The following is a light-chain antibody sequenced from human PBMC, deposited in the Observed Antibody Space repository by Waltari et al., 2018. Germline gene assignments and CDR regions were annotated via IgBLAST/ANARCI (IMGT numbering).Light chain of an antibody. J-gene: IGKJ1*01. Sequence: LQMTQSPSSMSASVGDRVTITCRASQAIRDSLAWYQQKPGKAPKLLLYGTSRLDSGVPFRFSGSGSGTDFTLTITSLQPEDFATYYCQHYYNIPRTFGQGTKVEVK. V-gene: IGKV1-NL1*01. CDR2: GTS. CDR1: QAIRDS. CDR3: QHYYNIPRT.